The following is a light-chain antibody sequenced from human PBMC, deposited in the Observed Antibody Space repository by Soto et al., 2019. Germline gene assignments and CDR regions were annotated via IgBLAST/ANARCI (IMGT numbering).Light chain of an antibody. J-gene: IGKJ4*01. Sequence: ESVFTQSPASLSLSPGASSTLSCLASQSVSSYLAWYQKKPAQAPRLVIYDASNRATGIQDRFSGSGSETDFTLTISSLETEDFAVYDCQQRGNWPLTFGGGNKVDIK. CDR2: DAS. CDR1: QSVSSY. V-gene: IGKV3-11*01. CDR3: QQRGNWPLT.